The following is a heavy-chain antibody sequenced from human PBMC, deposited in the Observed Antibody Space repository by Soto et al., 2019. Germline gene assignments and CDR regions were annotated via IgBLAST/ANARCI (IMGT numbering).Heavy chain of an antibody. CDR1: GGSISTSNW. D-gene: IGHD6-13*01. CDR2: VYRTGST. J-gene: IGHJ4*02. V-gene: IGHV4-4*02. Sequence: QVQLQESGPGLVKPSGTLSLTCAVSGGSISTSNWWSWVRQPPGKGLEWIGEVYRTGSTTYNPSLQRRLTISVDQSTNPFSLTLTSVTAAATAVYSCARARATIAAAAIFDCWGQGTLVTVSS. CDR3: ARARATIAAAAIFDC.